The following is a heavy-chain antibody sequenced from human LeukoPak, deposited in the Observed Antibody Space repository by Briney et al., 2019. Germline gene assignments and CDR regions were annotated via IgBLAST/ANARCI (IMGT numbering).Heavy chain of an antibody. CDR1: GYSFTSYW. CDR3: ARLRPYSGSYSDY. D-gene: IGHD1-26*01. V-gene: IGHV5-51*01. Sequence: GESLKISCKGSGYSFTSYWIGWVRQIPGKGLEWIAIIYPGDSDTRYSPSFQCQVTISADKSISTAYLHGSSLKASDTAMYYCARLRPYSGSYSDYWGQGTLVTVSS. J-gene: IGHJ4*02. CDR2: IYPGDSDT.